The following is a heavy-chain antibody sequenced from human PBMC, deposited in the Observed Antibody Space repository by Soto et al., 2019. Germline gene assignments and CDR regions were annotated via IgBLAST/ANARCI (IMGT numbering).Heavy chain of an antibody. D-gene: IGHD3-10*01. CDR2: IIPIFGTA. V-gene: IGHV1-69*13. CDR1: GGTFSSYA. CDR3: ARGSGSYYVGVYYYGMDV. J-gene: IGHJ6*02. Sequence: GASVKVSCKASGGTFSSYAISWVRQAPGQGLEWMGGIIPIFGTANYAQKFQGRVTITADESTSTAYMELSSLRSEDTAVYYCARGSGSYYVGVYYYGMDVWGQGTTVTVSS.